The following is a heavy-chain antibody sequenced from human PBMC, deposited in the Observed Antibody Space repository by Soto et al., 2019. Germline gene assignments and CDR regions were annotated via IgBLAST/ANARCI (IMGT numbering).Heavy chain of an antibody. CDR2: ISSSGSTI. V-gene: IGHV3-11*01. J-gene: IGHJ6*03. CDR1: GFTFSDYY. CDR3: ARAQSEKPPPPSIAAAQRYYSYMDV. D-gene: IGHD6-13*01. Sequence: QVQLVESGGGLVKPGGSLRLSCAASGFTFSDYYMSWFRQAPGKGLEWVSYISSSGSTIYYADSVKGRCTISRDNAKNSLYLQMNSLRAEDTAVNYCARAQSEKPPPPSIAAAQRYYSYMDVWGKGTTVTVSS.